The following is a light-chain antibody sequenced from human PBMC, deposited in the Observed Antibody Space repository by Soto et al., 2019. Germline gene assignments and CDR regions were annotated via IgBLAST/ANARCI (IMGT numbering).Light chain of an antibody. CDR2: GNS. V-gene: IGLV1-40*01. Sequence: QSVLTQPPPVSGAPGQRGTISCPGGSSNIGAGYDVHWYQQLPGTAPKLLIYGNSNRPSGVPDRFSGSKSGTSAPLAITGLQAEDEADYYCQSYDSSLSGSRVFGTGTKVTVL. CDR1: SSNIGAGYD. CDR3: QSYDSSLSGSRV. J-gene: IGLJ1*01.